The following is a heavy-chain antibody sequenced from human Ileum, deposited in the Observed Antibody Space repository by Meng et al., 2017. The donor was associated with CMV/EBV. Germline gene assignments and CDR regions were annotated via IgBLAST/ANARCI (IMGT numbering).Heavy chain of an antibody. J-gene: IGHJ6*02. Sequence: GGSLRLSCAASGFPFSRFWMHWVRQRPGKGLEWVARLNSDETGANYGVSVKGRFTISRDNTKNTLDLQMHSLKVEDTAIYYCARDPRGFGMGVWGRGTTVTVSS. D-gene: IGHD6-25*01. CDR1: GFPFSRFW. CDR2: LNSDETGA. CDR3: ARDPRGFGMGV. V-gene: IGHV3-74*01.